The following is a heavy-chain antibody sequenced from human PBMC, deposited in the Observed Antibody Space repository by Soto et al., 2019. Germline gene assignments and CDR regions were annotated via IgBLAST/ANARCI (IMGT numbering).Heavy chain of an antibody. CDR2: IYYSGST. CDR1: GGSISSSSYY. D-gene: IGHD2-2*01. Sequence: QLLESGPGLVKPSETLSLTCTVSGGSISSSSYYWGWIRQPPGKGLEWIGSIYYSGSTYYNPSLKSRVTISVDTSKNQFSLKLSSVTAADTAVYYCARHDFGVVVPAAAPFDYWGQGTLVTVSS. V-gene: IGHV4-39*01. J-gene: IGHJ4*02. CDR3: ARHDFGVVVPAAAPFDY.